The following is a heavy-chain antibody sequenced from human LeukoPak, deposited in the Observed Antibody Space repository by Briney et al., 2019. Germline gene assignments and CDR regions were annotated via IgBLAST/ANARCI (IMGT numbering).Heavy chain of an antibody. Sequence: GASVKVSCKASGYTFTSYGISWVRQAPGQGLEWMGWISAYNGNTNYAQKLQGRVTMTTDTSTSTAYMELRSLRSDDTAVYYCARDANSGYDRRRWFDPWGQGTLVTVSS. CDR2: ISAYNGNT. J-gene: IGHJ5*02. V-gene: IGHV1-18*01. D-gene: IGHD5-12*01. CDR1: GYTFTSYG. CDR3: ARDANSGYDRRRWFDP.